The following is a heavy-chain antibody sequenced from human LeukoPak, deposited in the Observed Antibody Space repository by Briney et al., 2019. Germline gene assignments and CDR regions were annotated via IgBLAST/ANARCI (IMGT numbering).Heavy chain of an antibody. CDR1: GGSISSGGYY. D-gene: IGHD2-2*01. Sequence: TSETLSLTCTVSGGSISSGGYYWSWIRQHPGKGLEWIGYIYYSGSTYYNSSLKSRVTISVDTSKNQFSLKLSSVTAADTAVYYCARARSYCSSTSCYEIDAFDIWGQGTMVTVSS. CDR2: IYYSGST. CDR3: ARARSYCSSTSCYEIDAFDI. J-gene: IGHJ3*02. V-gene: IGHV4-31*03.